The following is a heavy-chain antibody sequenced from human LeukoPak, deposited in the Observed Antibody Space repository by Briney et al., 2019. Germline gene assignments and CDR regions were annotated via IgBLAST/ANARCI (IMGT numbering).Heavy chain of an antibody. D-gene: IGHD4-17*01. Sequence: GGSLRLSCTASGFTFGDYAMSWVRQAPGKGLEWVAVIWYDGSNKYYADSVKGRFTISRDNSKNTLYLQMNSLRAEDTAVYYCAREVYLRKTTVTTVGAFDIWGQGTMVTVSS. CDR1: GFTFGDYA. CDR2: IWYDGSNK. J-gene: IGHJ3*02. V-gene: IGHV3-33*01. CDR3: AREVYLRKTTVTTVGAFDI.